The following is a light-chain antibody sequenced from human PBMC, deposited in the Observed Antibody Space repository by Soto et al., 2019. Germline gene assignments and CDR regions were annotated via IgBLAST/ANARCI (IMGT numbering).Light chain of an antibody. CDR3: NSYTSTTPYV. CDR1: SSDVGGYRY. Sequence: QSALTQPASVSGSPGQSITISCTGTSSDVGGYRYVSWFQHHPGKVPKLIIYEVSNRPSGISDRFSGSKSGNTASLTISGPQAEDEADYYCNSYTSTTPYVFGTGTRSPS. J-gene: IGLJ1*01. CDR2: EVS. V-gene: IGLV2-14*01.